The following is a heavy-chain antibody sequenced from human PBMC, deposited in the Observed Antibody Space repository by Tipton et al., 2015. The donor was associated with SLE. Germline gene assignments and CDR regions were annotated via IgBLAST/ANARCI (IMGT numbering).Heavy chain of an antibody. CDR1: GFTFSNYG. CDR3: ARAARGKQHLIRTFYYHIDI. J-gene: IGHJ6*03. V-gene: IGHV3-30*02. D-gene: IGHD6-13*01. CDR2: LRSDGSNK. Sequence: SLRLSCAASGFTFSNYGMHWVRQAPGKGLEWVAFLRSDGSNKYYADSVKGRFTISRDNSKNTLYLQMNSLRAEDTAVYYCARAARGKQHLIRTFYYHIDIWGKGTTVTVSS.